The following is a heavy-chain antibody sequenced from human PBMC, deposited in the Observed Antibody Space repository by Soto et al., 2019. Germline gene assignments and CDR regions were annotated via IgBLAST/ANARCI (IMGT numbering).Heavy chain of an antibody. J-gene: IGHJ5*02. D-gene: IGHD2-21*02. CDR3: ARVKCGGDCYWSNWFDP. V-gene: IGHV4-31*03. Sequence: SLTCTVSGGSISSGGYYWSWIRQHPGKGLEWIGYIYYSGSTYYNPSLKSRVTISVDTSKNQFSLKLSSVTAADTAVYYCARVKCGGDCYWSNWFDPWGQGTLVTVSS. CDR1: GGSISSGGYY. CDR2: IYYSGST.